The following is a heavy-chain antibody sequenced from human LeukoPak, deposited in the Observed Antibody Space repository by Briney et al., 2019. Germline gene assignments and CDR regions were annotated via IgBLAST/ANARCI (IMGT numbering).Heavy chain of an antibody. CDR3: ARPIAVAGTSYYYMGV. CDR2: IYYSGST. D-gene: IGHD6-19*01. V-gene: IGHV4-39*01. CDR1: GGSIGSSSYY. J-gene: IGHJ6*03. Sequence: SETLSLTCTVSGGSIGSSSYYWGWIRQPPGKGLEWIGSIYYSGSTYYNPSLKSRVTISVDTSKNQFSLKLSSVTAADTAVYYCARPIAVAGTSYYYMGVWGKGTTVTVSS.